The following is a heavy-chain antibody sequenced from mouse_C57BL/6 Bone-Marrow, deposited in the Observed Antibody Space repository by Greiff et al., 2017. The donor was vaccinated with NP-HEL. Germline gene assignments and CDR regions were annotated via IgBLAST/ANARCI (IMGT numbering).Heavy chain of an antibody. D-gene: IGHD1-1*01. CDR3: ARRYYYGSSHWYFDV. CDR1: GYTFTDYY. Sequence: EVQLQQSGPVLVKPGASVKMSCKASGYTFTDYYMNWVKQSHGKSLEWIGVINPYNGGTSYNQKFKGKATLTVDKSSSTAYIELNSLTSEDSAVYYCARRYYYGSSHWYFDVWGTGTTVTVSS. J-gene: IGHJ1*03. V-gene: IGHV1-19*01. CDR2: INPYNGGT.